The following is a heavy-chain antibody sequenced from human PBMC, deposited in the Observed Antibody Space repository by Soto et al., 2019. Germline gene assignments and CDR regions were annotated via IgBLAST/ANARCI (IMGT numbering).Heavy chain of an antibody. CDR1: GGTFSSYA. V-gene: IGHV1-69*13. D-gene: IGHD2-21*02. CDR2: IIPIFGTT. J-gene: IGHJ3*02. Sequence: VASVKVSCKASGGTFSSYAISWVRQAPGQGLEWMGGIIPIFGTTNYAQKFQGRVTITADESTSTAYMELSSLRSEDTAVYYCARRSFCGCDCFSAFDIWGQGTMVTVSS. CDR3: ARRSFCGCDCFSAFDI.